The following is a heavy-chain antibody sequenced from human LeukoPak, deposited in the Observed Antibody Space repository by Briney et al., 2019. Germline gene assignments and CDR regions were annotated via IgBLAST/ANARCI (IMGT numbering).Heavy chain of an antibody. CDR3: ARVHLRFLEWLLQNWFDP. Sequence: RPSETLSLTCTVSGYSISSGYYWGWIRQPPGKGLEWIGSIYHSGSTYYNPSLKSRVTISVDTSKNQFSLKLSSVTAADTAVYYCARVHLRFLEWLLQNWFDPWGQGTLVTVSS. CDR1: GYSISSGYY. V-gene: IGHV4-38-2*02. CDR2: IYHSGST. J-gene: IGHJ5*02. D-gene: IGHD3-3*01.